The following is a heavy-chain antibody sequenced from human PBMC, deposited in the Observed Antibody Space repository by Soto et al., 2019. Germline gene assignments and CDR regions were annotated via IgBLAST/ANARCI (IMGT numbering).Heavy chain of an antibody. V-gene: IGHV1-18*01. CDR2: ISAYNGDT. J-gene: IGHJ6*02. CDR1: GYTFTNYG. D-gene: IGHD2-15*01. Sequence: QVQLVQSGAEVKKPGASVKVSGKASGYTFTNYGISWVRQAPGQGLEWMGWISAYNGDTNYAQKLQGRVTMTTDTSTSTAYMELRSLRSDDTAVYYCATYPLSSYYYGMAVWGQGTTVTVSS. CDR3: ATYPLSSYYYGMAV.